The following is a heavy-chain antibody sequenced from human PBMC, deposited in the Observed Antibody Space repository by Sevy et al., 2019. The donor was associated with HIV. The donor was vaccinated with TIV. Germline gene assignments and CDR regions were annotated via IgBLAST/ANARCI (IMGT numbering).Heavy chain of an antibody. J-gene: IGHJ4*02. V-gene: IGHV4-59*12. CDR1: GDSINNYY. CDR3: ERLRWDVVDAPCATPGCDFDS. Sequence: SETLSLTCSVSGDSINNYYWSWIRQPPGKGLEWIGYTSYSGTTNYSPSLKSRVDISVDTYMHHFSLKINCVTAADTAVYYWERLRWDVVDAPCATPGCDFDSWGQGILVTVSS. CDR2: TSYSGTT. D-gene: IGHD2-2*02.